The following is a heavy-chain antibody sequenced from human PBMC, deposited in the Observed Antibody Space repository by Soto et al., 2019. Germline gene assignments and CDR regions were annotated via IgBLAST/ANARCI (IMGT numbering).Heavy chain of an antibody. Sequence: SETLSLTCAVSGGSISSGGYSWSWIRQPPGKGLEWIGYIYHSGSTYYNPSLKSRVTISVDRSKNQFSLKLSSVTAADTAVYYCARGGGYSGYDTFDYWGQGTLVTVSS. CDR3: ARGGGYSGYDTFDY. CDR1: GGSISSGGYS. J-gene: IGHJ4*02. V-gene: IGHV4-30-2*01. D-gene: IGHD5-12*01. CDR2: IYHSGST.